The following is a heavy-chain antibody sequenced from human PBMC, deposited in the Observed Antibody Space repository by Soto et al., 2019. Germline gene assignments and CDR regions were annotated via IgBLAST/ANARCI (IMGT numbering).Heavy chain of an antibody. J-gene: IGHJ6*02. Sequence: GASVKVSCKASGYTFTSYGISWVRQAPGQGLERMGWISAYNGNTNYAQKLQGRVTMTTDTSTSTAYMELRSLRSNDTAVYYCARDIVVVVAATSSYYYYYYGMDVWGQGTTVTVSS. D-gene: IGHD2-15*01. CDR2: ISAYNGNT. V-gene: IGHV1-18*01. CDR3: ARDIVVVVAATSSYYYYYYGMDV. CDR1: GYTFTSYG.